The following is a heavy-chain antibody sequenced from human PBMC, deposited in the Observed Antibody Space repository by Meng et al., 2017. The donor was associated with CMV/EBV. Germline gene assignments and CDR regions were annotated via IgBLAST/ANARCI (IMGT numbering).Heavy chain of an antibody. V-gene: IGHV4-39*07. CDR1: GGSISSSSYY. CDR3: ARVSVSYGYRLGY. J-gene: IGHJ4*02. CDR2: IYYSGST. D-gene: IGHD3-16*02. Sequence: QRQLQDAGPGLVTPSETLALTCTVSGGSISSSSYYWGWIRQPPGKGLEWIGSIYYSGSTYYNPSLKSRVTISVDTSKNQFSLKLSSVTAADTAVYYCARVSVSYGYRLGYWGQGTLVTVSS.